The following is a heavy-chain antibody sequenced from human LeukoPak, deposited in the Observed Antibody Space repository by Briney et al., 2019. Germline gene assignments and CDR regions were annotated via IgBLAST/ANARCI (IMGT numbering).Heavy chain of an antibody. CDR3: ASQGITMVRGVYYYGMDV. D-gene: IGHD3-10*01. Sequence: SVKVSCKASGGTFSSYAISWVRQAPGQGLEWMGRIIPILGIANYAQKFQGRVTITADKSTSTAYMELSSLRPEDTAVYYCASQGITMVRGVYYYGMDVWGQGTTVTVSS. CDR2: IIPILGIA. CDR1: GGTFSSYA. V-gene: IGHV1-69*04. J-gene: IGHJ6*02.